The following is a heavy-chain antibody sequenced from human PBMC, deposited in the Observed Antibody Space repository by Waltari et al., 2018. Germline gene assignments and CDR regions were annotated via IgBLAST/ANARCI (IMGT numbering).Heavy chain of an antibody. J-gene: IGHJ4*02. D-gene: IGHD3-10*01. V-gene: IGHV3-30*02. Sequence: QVQLVESGGGVVQPGGSLRLSCAASGFTLGSSGMHWVSQAPGKGLEWVAFIRYDGSNKYYADSVKVRFTISRDNSKNTLYLQMNSLRAEDTAVYYCAKDRGVRYYFDYWGQGTLVTVSS. CDR2: IRYDGSNK. CDR1: GFTLGSSG. CDR3: AKDRGVRYYFDY.